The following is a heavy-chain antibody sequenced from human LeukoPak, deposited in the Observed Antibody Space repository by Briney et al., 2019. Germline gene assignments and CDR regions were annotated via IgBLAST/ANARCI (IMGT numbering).Heavy chain of an antibody. D-gene: IGHD6-19*01. Sequence: GGSLRLSCAASGFTFSSYAMHWVRQAPGKGLEWVAVISYDGSNKYYADSAKGRFTISRDNSKNTVYLQINSLRAEDTAVYYCGKTTTGYSSGQKPAWPVDYWGQGTLVTVSS. CDR1: GFTFSSYA. J-gene: IGHJ4*02. CDR2: ISYDGSNK. CDR3: GKTTTGYSSGQKPAWPVDY. V-gene: IGHV3-30*07.